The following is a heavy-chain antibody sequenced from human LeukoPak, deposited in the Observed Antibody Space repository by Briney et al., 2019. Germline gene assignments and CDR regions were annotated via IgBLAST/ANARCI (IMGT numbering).Heavy chain of an antibody. D-gene: IGHD3-22*01. V-gene: IGHV4-39*07. J-gene: IGHJ4*02. CDR1: GGSIRSSYYY. CDR3: ARENPSGYYNRPIDY. CDR2: IYYSGSI. Sequence: SETLSLTCTVSGGSIRSSYYYWGWIRQPPGKGLEWIGDIYYSGSIKYNPSLKSRVTMSVDTSKNQFSLKLSSVTAADTAIYYCARENPSGYYNRPIDYWGQGTLITVSS.